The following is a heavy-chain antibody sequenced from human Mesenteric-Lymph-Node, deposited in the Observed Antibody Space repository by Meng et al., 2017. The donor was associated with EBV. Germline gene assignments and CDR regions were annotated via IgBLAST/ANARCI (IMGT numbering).Heavy chain of an antibody. CDR3: AGTHYGDYGPSYLDY. Sequence: VQLQESGPGLVKPSGTLSLTCAVSSGSISSSSSWSWVRQPPGKGLEWIGNIHQSGSTNYNPSLKSRVTISVDKSKSQISLNLRSLTAADTAVYYCAGTHYGDYGPSYLDYWGQGTLVTVSS. CDR1: SGSISSSSS. J-gene: IGHJ4*02. D-gene: IGHD4-17*01. CDR2: IHQSGST. V-gene: IGHV4-4*02.